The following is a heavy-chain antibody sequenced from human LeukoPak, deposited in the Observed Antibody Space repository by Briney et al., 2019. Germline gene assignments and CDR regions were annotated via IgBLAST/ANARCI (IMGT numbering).Heavy chain of an antibody. J-gene: IGHJ4*02. CDR2: IYSGGGT. Sequence: GGSLRLSCAASGFTVSTNYMSWGRQAPGKGLEGVSLIYSGGGTYYADSVKGRFTISRDNSRNTLSLQMNSLRVNDTAVYYCARGFRSVTTWGYFDYWGQGALVTVSS. D-gene: IGHD4-17*01. V-gene: IGHV3-66*01. CDR3: ARGFRSVTTWGYFDY. CDR1: GFTVSTNY.